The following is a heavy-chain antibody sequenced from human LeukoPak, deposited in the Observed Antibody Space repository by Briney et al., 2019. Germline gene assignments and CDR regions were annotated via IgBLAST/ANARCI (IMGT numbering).Heavy chain of an antibody. V-gene: IGHV6-1*01. CDR2: TYYRSKWYN. J-gene: IGHJ3*02. CDR1: GDGVSSNSAA. Sequence: SQTLSLTCAISGDGVSSNSAAWNWIRQSPSRGLEWLGRTYYRSKWYNDYAVSVKSRITINPDTSKNQFSLQLNSVTPEDTAVYYCPRDFGYDYVWGSYRYTGAFDIWGQGTMVTVSS. D-gene: IGHD3-16*02. CDR3: PRDFGYDYVWGSYRYTGAFDI.